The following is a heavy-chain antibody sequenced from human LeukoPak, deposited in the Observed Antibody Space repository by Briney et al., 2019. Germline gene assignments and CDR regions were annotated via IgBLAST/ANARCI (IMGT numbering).Heavy chain of an antibody. Sequence: GGSLRLSCAASGFAVSSNDMSWVRQAPAKGLEWISVIHSGGSTSNADSVKGRFTVSRDNSKNTLYLQMNSLRADDTAVYYCARGPRGFDPWGQGTLVTVSS. CDR3: ARGPRGFDP. V-gene: IGHV3-53*01. CDR1: GFAVSSND. CDR2: IHSGGST. J-gene: IGHJ5*02.